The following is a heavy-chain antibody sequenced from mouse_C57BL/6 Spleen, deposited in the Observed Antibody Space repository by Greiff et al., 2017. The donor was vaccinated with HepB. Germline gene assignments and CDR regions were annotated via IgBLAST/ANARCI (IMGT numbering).Heavy chain of an antibody. J-gene: IGHJ4*01. V-gene: IGHV1-82*01. Sequence: VQLQQSGPELVKPGASVKISCKASGYAFSSSWMNWVKQRPGKGLEWIGRIYPGDGDTNYNGKFKGKATLTADKSSSTAYMQLSSLTSEDSAVYFCARGLLRSYYAMDYWGQGTSVTVSS. CDR1: GYAFSSSW. CDR3: ARGLLRSYYAMDY. D-gene: IGHD1-1*01. CDR2: IYPGDGDT.